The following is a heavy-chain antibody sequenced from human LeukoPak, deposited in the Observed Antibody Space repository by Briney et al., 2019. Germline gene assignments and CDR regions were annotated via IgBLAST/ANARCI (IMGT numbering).Heavy chain of an antibody. D-gene: IGHD3-9*01. CDR3: ASADYDMAFDI. CDR2: IYYSGST. CDR1: GGFISSGGYY. J-gene: IGHJ3*02. V-gene: IGHV4-31*03. Sequence: PSETLSLTCTVSGGFISSGGYYWSWIRQHPGKGLEWIGYIYYSGSTDYNPSLKSRFTMSVDTSKNQFSLKLSSVTAADTAVYYCASADYDMAFDIWGQGTMVTVSS.